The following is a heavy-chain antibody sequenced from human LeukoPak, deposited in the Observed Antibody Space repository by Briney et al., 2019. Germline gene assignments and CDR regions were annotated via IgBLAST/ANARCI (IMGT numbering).Heavy chain of an antibody. Sequence: GGSLRLSCAASGFSFSSYWMHWVRQAPGKGLLWVSRINTDGSATYYADSVKGRFTISRDNAKNTLYLQMNSMRAEDTAVYYCTRDHYGGNSDYWGQGTLGTVSS. CDR2: INTDGSAT. CDR1: GFSFSSYW. D-gene: IGHD4-23*01. CDR3: TRDHYGGNSDY. V-gene: IGHV3-74*01. J-gene: IGHJ4*02.